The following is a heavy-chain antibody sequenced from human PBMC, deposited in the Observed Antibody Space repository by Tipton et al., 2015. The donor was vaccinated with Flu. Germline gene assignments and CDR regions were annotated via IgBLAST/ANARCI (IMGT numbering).Heavy chain of an antibody. J-gene: IGHJ6*02. D-gene: IGHD3-9*01. CDR1: GGSISSYY. CDR3: ARDRKEILTGSPRYYYGMDV. V-gene: IGHV4-59*01. Sequence: TLSLICTVSGGSISSYYWSWIRQPPGKGLEWIGYIYYSGSTNYNPSLKSRVTISVDTSKNQFSLKLSSVTAADTAVYYCARDRKEILTGSPRYYYGMDVWGQGTTVTVSS. CDR2: IYYSGST.